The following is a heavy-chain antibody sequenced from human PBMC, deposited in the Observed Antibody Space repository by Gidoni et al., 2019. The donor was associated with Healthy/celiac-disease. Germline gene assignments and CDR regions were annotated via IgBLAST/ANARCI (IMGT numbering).Heavy chain of an antibody. Sequence: EVQLLESGGGLVQPGGSLRLSCSASGFTFSSYALSWVRQAPGKWVGWVSAISGSGGSTYYADSVKGRFTISRDNSKNTLYLQMNSLRAEDTAVYYCAKDRGGDYADAFDIWGQGTMVTVSS. CDR2: ISGSGGST. CDR1: GFTFSSYA. V-gene: IGHV3-23*01. D-gene: IGHD4-17*01. J-gene: IGHJ3*02. CDR3: AKDRGGDYADAFDI.